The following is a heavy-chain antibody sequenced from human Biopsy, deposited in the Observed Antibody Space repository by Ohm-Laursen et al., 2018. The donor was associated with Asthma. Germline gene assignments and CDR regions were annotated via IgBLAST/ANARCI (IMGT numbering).Heavy chain of an antibody. Sequence: SLRLSCAAPGFTFRSYAMHWVRQAPGKGLERVAVGGSYYDGGLKYYADTVNGRFTVSRDDSKNTLYLQMNSLRPDDTAVYYCARDVMEWYLPAFDFWGQGILVTVSS. J-gene: IGHJ4*02. CDR2: GGSYYDGGLK. V-gene: IGHV3-30-3*01. CDR1: GFTFRSYA. CDR3: ARDVMEWYLPAFDF. D-gene: IGHD3-3*01.